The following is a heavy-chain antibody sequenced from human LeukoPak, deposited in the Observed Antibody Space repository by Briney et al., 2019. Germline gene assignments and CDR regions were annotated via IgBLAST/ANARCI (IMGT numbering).Heavy chain of an antibody. CDR2: IYYDGST. D-gene: IGHD3-10*01. CDR1: GGSISSNNYY. CDR3: ARLMVRGPFDY. V-gene: IGHV4-39*07. J-gene: IGHJ4*02. Sequence: SETLSLTCTVSGGSISSNNYYWSWIRQPPGKGLEWIGSIYYDGSTYYNPSLKSRVTISVDTPKNRFSLKLSSVTAADTAVYYCARLMVRGPFDYWGQGTLVTVSS.